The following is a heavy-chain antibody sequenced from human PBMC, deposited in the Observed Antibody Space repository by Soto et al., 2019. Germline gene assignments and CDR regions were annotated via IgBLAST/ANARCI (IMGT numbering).Heavy chain of an antibody. J-gene: IGHJ4*02. D-gene: IGHD2-2*01. V-gene: IGHV1-8*01. Sequence: QVQLVQSGAEVKKPGASVKVSCKASGYTFTSYDLTWVRQATGQGLEWMGWMNPNSGNTGYAQQFQGRVTMTRNTSISTAYMEMSSLRSEDTAVYYCARVRCLVQAAVCRVLDYWGKGTLVTVSS. CDR2: MNPNSGNT. CDR3: ARVRCLVQAAVCRVLDY. CDR1: GYTFTSYD.